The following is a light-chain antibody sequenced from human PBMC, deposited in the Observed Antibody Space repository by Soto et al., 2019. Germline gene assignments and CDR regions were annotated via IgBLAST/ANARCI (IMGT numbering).Light chain of an antibody. V-gene: IGKV3-11*01. Sequence: ESVWTQSPGTLSLSPGERATLSCRASQSVSNNYLAWYQQKPGQAPRLLIYDASNRATGIPARFSGSGSGTDFTLTISSLEPEDFAVYYCQQRSNWPLTFGGGTKVDIK. CDR3: QQRSNWPLT. J-gene: IGKJ4*01. CDR2: DAS. CDR1: QSVSNNY.